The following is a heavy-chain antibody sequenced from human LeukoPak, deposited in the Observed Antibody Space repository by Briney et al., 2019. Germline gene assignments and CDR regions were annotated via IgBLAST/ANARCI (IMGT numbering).Heavy chain of an antibody. CDR3: ARDRFTRYCSGGSCYAYYYGMDV. J-gene: IGHJ6*02. CDR2: IYYSGST. Sequence: SETLSLTCTVSGGSISSYYWSWLRQPPGKGLEWIGYIYYSGSTNYNPSLKSRVTISVDTSKNQFSLKLSSVTAADTAVYYCARDRFTRYCSGGSCYAYYYGMDVWGQGTTVTVSS. D-gene: IGHD2-15*01. CDR1: GGSISSYY. V-gene: IGHV4-59*01.